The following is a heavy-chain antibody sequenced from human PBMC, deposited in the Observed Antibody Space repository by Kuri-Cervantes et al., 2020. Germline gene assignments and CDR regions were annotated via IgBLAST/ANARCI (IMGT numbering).Heavy chain of an antibody. D-gene: IGHD4-17*01. Sequence: GGSLRLSCAASGFTFSSYAMHWVRQAPGKGLEWVSSISSSSSYIYYADSVKGRFTISRDNAKNSLYLQMNSLRAEDTAVYYCHGDYVGQDGWPTDYWGQGTLVTVSS. CDR1: GFTFSSYA. V-gene: IGHV3-21*01. CDR2: ISSSSSYI. J-gene: IGHJ4*02. CDR3: HGDYVGQDGWPTDY.